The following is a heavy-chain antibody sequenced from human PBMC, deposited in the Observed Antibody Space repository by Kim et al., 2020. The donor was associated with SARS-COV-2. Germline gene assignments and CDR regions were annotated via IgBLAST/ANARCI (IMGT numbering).Heavy chain of an antibody. Sequence: SETLSLTCTVSGYSITSGYHWGWIRQPPGKGLEWIGFISHNGITYYNPSLRSRVSLSVETSKNQFSLRLNSVTAADTAVYFCARGFYYGSGTLLTDNWFDPWGQGTLVTVSS. CDR3: ARGFYYGSGTLLTDNWFDP. CDR2: ISHNGIT. V-gene: IGHV4-38-2*02. D-gene: IGHD3-10*01. J-gene: IGHJ5*02. CDR1: GYSITSGYH.